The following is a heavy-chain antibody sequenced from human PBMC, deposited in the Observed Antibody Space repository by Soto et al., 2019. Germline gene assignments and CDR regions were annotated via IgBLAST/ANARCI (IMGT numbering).Heavy chain of an antibody. Sequence: QVQLQESGPGLVKPSETLSLTCTVSGGSISSYYWSWIRQPPGKGLEWIGYIYYSGSTNYNPSLKSRVTISVDTSKNQCALKLGSVTAADTAVYYCARRVDYVWGSYRYSPYFDYWGQGTLVTVSS. J-gene: IGHJ4*02. CDR3: ARRVDYVWGSYRYSPYFDY. CDR1: GGSISSYY. D-gene: IGHD3-16*02. CDR2: IYYSGST. V-gene: IGHV4-59*08.